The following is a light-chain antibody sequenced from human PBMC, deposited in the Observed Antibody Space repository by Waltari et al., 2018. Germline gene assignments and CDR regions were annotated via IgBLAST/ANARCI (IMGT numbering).Light chain of an antibody. CDR1: QSIGNY. CDR2: MAS. V-gene: IGKV1-5*03. J-gene: IGKJ2*01. CDR3: QRCNSYPFI. Sequence: DIQMTQSPSTLSASVGDRVTITCRASQSIGNYLSWYQQKPGKAPKLLIFMASTVQREVTSRFSGSGSGTEFARTISGLQADDFATYVCQRCNSYPFIFGRGTKLEIK.